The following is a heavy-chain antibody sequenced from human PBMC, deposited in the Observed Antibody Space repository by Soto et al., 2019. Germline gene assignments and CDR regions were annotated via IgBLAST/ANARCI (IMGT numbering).Heavy chain of an antibody. CDR3: ARWFCGGDCYLDY. CDR2: ISYDGSNK. CDR1: GFTFSSYA. V-gene: IGHV3-30-3*01. J-gene: IGHJ4*02. Sequence: QVQLVASGGGVVQPGRSLRLSCAASGFTFSSYAMHWVRQAPGKGLEWVAVISYDGSNKYYADSVKGRFTISRDNSKNTLYLQMNSLRPEDTAVYYCARWFCGGDCYLDYWGQGTLVIVSS. D-gene: IGHD2-21*02.